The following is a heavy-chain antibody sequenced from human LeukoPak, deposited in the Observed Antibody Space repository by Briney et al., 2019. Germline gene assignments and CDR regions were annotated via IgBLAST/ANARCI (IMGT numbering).Heavy chain of an antibody. CDR2: IKQDGSEK. CDR1: GFTFSSYW. J-gene: IGHJ4*02. D-gene: IGHD5-12*01. V-gene: IGHV3-7*03. Sequence: GGSLRLSCAASGFTFSSYWMSWVRQAPGKGLEWVANIKQDGSEKYYVDSVKGRFTISRDNSKNTLHLQMNSLRAEDTAVYYCAKDKGWLRLFDYWGQGTLVTVSS. CDR3: AKDKGWLRLFDY.